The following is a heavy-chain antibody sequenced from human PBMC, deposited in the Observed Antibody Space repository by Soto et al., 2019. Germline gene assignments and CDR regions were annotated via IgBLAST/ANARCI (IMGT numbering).Heavy chain of an antibody. J-gene: IGHJ4*02. CDR3: ARRYGGNFDF. Sequence: VVDGTIVNLGCSWIRQPTGKGLEWIGYIYYSGSTNYNPSLKSRVTISVDTSKNQFSLKLSSVTAADTAVYYCARRYGGNFDFWGQGTLVTVSS. V-gene: IGHV4-59*11. CDR1: DGTIVNLG. CDR2: IYYSGST. D-gene: IGHD1-26*01.